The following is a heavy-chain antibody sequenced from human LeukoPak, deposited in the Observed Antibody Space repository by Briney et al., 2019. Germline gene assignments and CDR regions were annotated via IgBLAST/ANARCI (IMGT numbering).Heavy chain of an antibody. J-gene: IGHJ5*02. V-gene: IGHV3-48*04. Sequence: PGGSLRLSCAASGFTFSSYSMIWVRQAPGKRLEWVSYISSSGSTIYYADSVKGRFTISRGNAKNSLYLQMNSLRAEDTAVYYCARAGVAAAGSDHWGQGTLVTVSS. CDR3: ARAGVAAAGSDH. CDR2: ISSSGSTI. CDR1: GFTFSSYS. D-gene: IGHD6-13*01.